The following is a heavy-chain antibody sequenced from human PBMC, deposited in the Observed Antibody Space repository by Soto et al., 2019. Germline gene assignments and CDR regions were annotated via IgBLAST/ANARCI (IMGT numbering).Heavy chain of an antibody. D-gene: IGHD3-3*02. V-gene: IGHV4-59*04. Sequence: SETLSLTCNVSGGSISNFHLSWIRQPPGKGLEWIGSIFYLGSSYYNPSLKSRVTMSVDTSKNQFSLRLRSVTAADTALYFCARHSLALRKNNWFDPWGQGIMVTVSS. CDR1: GGSISNFH. CDR3: ARHSLALRKNNWFDP. CDR2: IFYLGSS. J-gene: IGHJ5*02.